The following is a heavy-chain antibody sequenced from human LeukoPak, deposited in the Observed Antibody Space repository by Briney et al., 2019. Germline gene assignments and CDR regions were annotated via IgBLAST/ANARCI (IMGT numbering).Heavy chain of an antibody. Sequence: SETLSLTCTVSGGSISSYYWSWIRQPPGKGLEWIGYIYYSGSTNYNPSLKSRVSISVDTSKNQFSLKLSSVTAADTAVYYCASAGLEAVGMGGHEYWGQGTLVTVSS. V-gene: IGHV4-59*08. CDR3: ASAGLEAVGMGGHEY. CDR2: IYYSGST. CDR1: GGSISSYY. D-gene: IGHD6-13*01. J-gene: IGHJ4*02.